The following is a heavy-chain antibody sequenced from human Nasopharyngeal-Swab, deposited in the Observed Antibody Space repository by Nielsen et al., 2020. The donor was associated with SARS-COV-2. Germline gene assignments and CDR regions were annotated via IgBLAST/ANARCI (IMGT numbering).Heavy chain of an antibody. J-gene: IGHJ3*02. CDR3: VKPQDIVVVPAAITPIDAFDI. D-gene: IGHD2-2*01. CDR1: GFTFSSYA. CDR2: ISSNGGST. V-gene: IGHV3-64D*09. Sequence: GGSRRPSCSASGFTFSSYAMHWVRKAPGKGLGYVSAISSNGGSTYYADSVKGRFTISRDNSKNTLYLQMSSLRAEDTAVYYCVKPQDIVVVPAAITPIDAFDIWGQGTMVTVSS.